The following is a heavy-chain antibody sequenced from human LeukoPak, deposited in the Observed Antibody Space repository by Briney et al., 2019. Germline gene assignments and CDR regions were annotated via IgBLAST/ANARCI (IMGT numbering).Heavy chain of an antibody. CDR1: GFTFDDYA. D-gene: IGHD3-16*01. V-gene: IGHV3-9*01. CDR3: AKEDRRGRHFDY. J-gene: IGHJ4*02. Sequence: SLRLSCAASGFTFDDYAMQWVRQAPGKGLEWVSGISWNSGSIGYADSVKGRFTISRDNAKNSLYLQMNSLRAEDTALYYCAKEDRRGRHFDYWGQGTLVTVSS. CDR2: ISWNSGSI.